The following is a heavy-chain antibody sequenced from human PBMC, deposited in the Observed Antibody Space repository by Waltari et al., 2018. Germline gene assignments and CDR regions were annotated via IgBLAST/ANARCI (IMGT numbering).Heavy chain of an antibody. Sequence: EVQLVESGGGLVQPGRSLRLSCAASGFTFDDYAMHWVRQAPGKGLEWVSGISWNSGSIGYADSVKGRFTISRDNAKNSLYLQMNSLRAEDTALYYCAKDVEQLAIYYYYGMDVWGQGTTVTVSS. J-gene: IGHJ6*02. CDR1: GFTFDDYA. CDR3: AKDVEQLAIYYYYGMDV. CDR2: ISWNSGSI. V-gene: IGHV3-9*01. D-gene: IGHD6-6*01.